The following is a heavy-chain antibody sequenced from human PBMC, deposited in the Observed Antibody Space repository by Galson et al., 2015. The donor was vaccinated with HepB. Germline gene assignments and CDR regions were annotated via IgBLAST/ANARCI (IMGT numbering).Heavy chain of an antibody. J-gene: IGHJ2*01. D-gene: IGHD3-22*01. CDR1: GFTFSSYA. V-gene: IGHV3-23*01. CDR3: ARPYYYDSSGYYYNWYFDL. Sequence: SLRLSCAASGFTFSSYAMSWVRQAPGKGLEWVSAISGSGGSTYYADSVKGRFTISRDNSKNTLYLQMNSLRAEDTAVYYCARPYYYDSSGYYYNWYFDLWGRGTLVTVSS. CDR2: ISGSGGST.